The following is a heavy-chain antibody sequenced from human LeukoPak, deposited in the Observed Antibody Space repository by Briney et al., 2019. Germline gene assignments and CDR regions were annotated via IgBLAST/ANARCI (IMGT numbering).Heavy chain of an antibody. CDR2: IYYSGST. Sequence: SETLSLTCTVSGGSIRSYYWNWIRQPPGKGLEWIGYIYYSGSTNYNPSLKSRVTISVDTSKNQFSLKLSSVTAADTAVYYCARDQGYNYGYDFDYWGQGTLVTVSS. CDR3: ARDQGYNYGYDFDY. D-gene: IGHD5-18*01. CDR1: GGSIRSYY. V-gene: IGHV4-59*01. J-gene: IGHJ4*02.